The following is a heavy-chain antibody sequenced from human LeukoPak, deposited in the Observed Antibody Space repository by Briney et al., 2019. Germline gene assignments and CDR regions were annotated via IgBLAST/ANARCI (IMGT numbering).Heavy chain of an antibody. CDR1: GFTFSSYE. Sequence: PGGSLRLSCAASGFTFSSYEMNWVRQAPGKGLEWVSYISSSGSTIYYADSVKGRFTISRDNAKNSLYLQMNSLRAEDTAVYYCARDGLLGFGGPPPRFIGMDVWGQGTTVTVSS. V-gene: IGHV3-48*03. D-gene: IGHD3-10*01. CDR3: ARDGLLGFGGPPPRFIGMDV. J-gene: IGHJ6*02. CDR2: ISSSGSTI.